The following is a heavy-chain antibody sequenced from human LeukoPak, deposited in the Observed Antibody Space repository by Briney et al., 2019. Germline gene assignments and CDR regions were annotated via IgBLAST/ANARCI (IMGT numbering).Heavy chain of an antibody. CDR1: GFTFSSYW. Sequence: GGSLRLSCAASGFTFSSYWMSWVRQAPGKGLEWVSNIKQDGSEKYYVDSVKGRFTISRDNAKNTLYLQMNSLRAEDTAVYYFAGDLTHDSWGQGTLVTVSS. V-gene: IGHV3-7*01. D-gene: IGHD1-14*01. CDR3: AGDLTHDS. J-gene: IGHJ4*02. CDR2: IKQDGSEK.